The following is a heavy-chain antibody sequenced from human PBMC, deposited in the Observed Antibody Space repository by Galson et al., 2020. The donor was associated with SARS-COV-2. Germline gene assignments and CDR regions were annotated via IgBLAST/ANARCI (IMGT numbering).Heavy chain of an antibody. J-gene: IGHJ4*02. Sequence: GGSLRLSCAASGFTVSSNYMSWVRQAPGKGLEWVSVIYSGGSTYYADSVKGRFTISRDNSKNTLYLQMNSLRAEDTAVYYCARVAPYPQYYFDYWGQGTLVTVSS. CDR1: GFTVSSNY. D-gene: IGHD2-2*02. V-gene: IGHV3-66*02. CDR3: ARVAPYPQYYFDY. CDR2: IYSGGST.